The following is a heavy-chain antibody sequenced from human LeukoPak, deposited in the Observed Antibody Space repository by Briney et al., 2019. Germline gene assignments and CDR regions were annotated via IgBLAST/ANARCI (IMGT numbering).Heavy chain of an antibody. CDR3: TRDMGNWVIDY. J-gene: IGHJ4*02. CDR2: IDYSGNT. Sequence: SETLSLTCSVSGDSISRSGYYWGWIRQPPGQGLEWLLTIDYSGNTYYNPSLRSRGTISIDTSKNHFSLKVSSVTAADTAVYYCTRDMGNWVIDYWGQGTLVTVSS. V-gene: IGHV4-39*02. D-gene: IGHD7-27*01. CDR1: GDSISRSGYY.